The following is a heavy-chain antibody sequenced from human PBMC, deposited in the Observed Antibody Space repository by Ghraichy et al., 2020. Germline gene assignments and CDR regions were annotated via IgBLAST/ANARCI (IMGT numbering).Heavy chain of an antibody. CDR2: IGSSDSTI. V-gene: IGHV3-11*01. CDR1: GFTFSDYY. CDR3: ARDKAFEAYYDDTEGLDY. D-gene: IGHD3-22*01. J-gene: IGHJ4*02. Sequence: GGSLRLSCAASGFTFSDYYMTWIRQAPGKGLEWVSYIGSSDSTIYYADSVKGRFTISRDNAKNSLYLQMSSLTADDTAVYYCARDKAFEAYYDDTEGLDYWGQGTLVTVSS.